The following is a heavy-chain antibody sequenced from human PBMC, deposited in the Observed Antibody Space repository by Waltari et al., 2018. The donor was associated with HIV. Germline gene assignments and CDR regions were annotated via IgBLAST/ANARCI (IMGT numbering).Heavy chain of an antibody. V-gene: IGHV3-23*01. CDR1: GFRFSHYA. D-gene: IGHD5-12*01. CDR3: AKDDRATRGLDN. CDR2: VRDVDST. Sequence: EVQLLESGGGLVQPGGSLRLSCAASGFRFSHYAMSWVRQAPGEGLEWVAVVRDVDSTYYVDSVKGRFTISRDDSKDTLYLQMNSLRVEDTAVYYCAKDDRATRGLDNWGQGTLVTVSS. J-gene: IGHJ4*02.